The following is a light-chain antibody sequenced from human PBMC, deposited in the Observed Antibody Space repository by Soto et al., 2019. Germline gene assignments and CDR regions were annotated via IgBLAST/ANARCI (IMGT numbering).Light chain of an antibody. V-gene: IGLV2-14*01. J-gene: IGLJ2*01. CDR3: SLYTSSSTLLVL. Sequence: QSALTQPASVSGSPGQSITISCTGTSSDVGGYNYVSWYQQHPGKAPKLMIYDVSNRPSGVSNRFSGSKSGNTASLTISGLQAEDEADYYCSLYTSSSTLLVLFGGGTKLTVL. CDR2: DVS. CDR1: SSDVGGYNY.